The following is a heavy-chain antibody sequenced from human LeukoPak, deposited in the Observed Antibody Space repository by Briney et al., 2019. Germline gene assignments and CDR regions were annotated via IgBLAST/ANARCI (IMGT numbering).Heavy chain of an antibody. V-gene: IGHV1-69*05. J-gene: IGHJ4*02. CDR3: ARDSQYDYVWGSYRQARFDY. Sequence: GASVKVSCKASGGTFSSYAISWVRQAPGQGLEWMGGIIPIFGTANYAQKFQGRVTMTTDTSTSTAYTELRSLRSDDTAVYYCARDSQYDYVWGSYRQARFDYWGQGTLVTVSS. CDR1: GGTFSSYA. CDR2: IIPIFGTA. D-gene: IGHD3-16*02.